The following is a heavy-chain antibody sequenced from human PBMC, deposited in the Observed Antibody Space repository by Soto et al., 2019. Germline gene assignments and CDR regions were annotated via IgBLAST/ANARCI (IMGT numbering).Heavy chain of an antibody. V-gene: IGHV1-46*01. CDR1: GYTFTSYY. Sequence: QVQLVQSGAEVKKPGASVKVSCKASGYTFTSYYMHWVRQAPGQGLEWMGIINPSGGSTSYAQKFQGRVTMTTDTSTSTVYIERSSLRSADTAVDYCARDPGYSYGPGGYFDYWGQGTLVIVSS. J-gene: IGHJ4*02. D-gene: IGHD5-18*01. CDR3: ARDPGYSYGPGGYFDY. CDR2: INPSGGST.